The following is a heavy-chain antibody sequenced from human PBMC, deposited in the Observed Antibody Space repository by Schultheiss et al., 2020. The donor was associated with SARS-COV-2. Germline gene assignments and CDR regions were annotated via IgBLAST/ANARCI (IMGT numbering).Heavy chain of an antibody. CDR2: ISAYNGDT. CDR3: ARDVGDYYYGMDV. D-gene: IGHD3-10*01. V-gene: IGHV1-18*01. J-gene: IGHJ6*02. Sequence: ASVKVSCKASGYTFANYGITWVRQAPGHGLEWMGWISAYNGDTYYAEKFQGRVTMTTDTSTSTAYMELRSLRSDDTAVYYCARDVGDYYYGMDVWGQGTTVTVSS. CDR1: GYTFANYG.